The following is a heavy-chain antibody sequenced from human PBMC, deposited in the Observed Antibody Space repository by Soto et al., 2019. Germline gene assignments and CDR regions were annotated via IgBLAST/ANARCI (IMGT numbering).Heavy chain of an antibody. CDR1: GGSISSGGYS. CDR2: IYHSGST. D-gene: IGHD4-17*01. CDR3: ARANRLRVWFDP. Sequence: PSETLSLTCAVSGGSISSGGYSWSWIRQPPGKGLEWIGYIYHSGSTYYNPSLKSRVTISVDRSKNQFSLKLSSVTAADTAVYCCARANRLRVWFDPWGQGTLVTVSS. J-gene: IGHJ5*02. V-gene: IGHV4-30-2*01.